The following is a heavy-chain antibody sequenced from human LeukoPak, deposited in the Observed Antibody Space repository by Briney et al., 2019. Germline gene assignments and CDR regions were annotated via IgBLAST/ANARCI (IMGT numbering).Heavy chain of an antibody. V-gene: IGHV3-15*01. D-gene: IGHD3-10*01. J-gene: IGHJ1*01. Sequence: KPGGSLRLSCAASGFIFPNAWMHWVRQAPGKGLEWVGRIKNKNSGRTTNYIAPVKGRFTISRDDSRNTLYLEMDSLKTDDTAIYYCVTDGALLPYYFTYWGQGTLVTVSS. CDR1: GFIFPNAW. CDR3: VTDGALLPYYFTY. CDR2: IKNKNSGRTT.